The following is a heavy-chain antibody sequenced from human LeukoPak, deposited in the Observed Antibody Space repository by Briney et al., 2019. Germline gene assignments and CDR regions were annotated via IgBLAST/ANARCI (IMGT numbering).Heavy chain of an antibody. CDR2: IILILGIA. V-gene: IGHV1-69*04. J-gene: IGHJ6*02. Sequence: GASLKVSSKASGGTFSSYTISRVRQAPGQGRGWRGRIILILGIANYAQKFQGTVTITADKSPSTAYMELSSLKSEDTAVYYCARDRYCSSTSCYGGYYYYGMDVWGQGTTVTVSS. CDR3: ARDRYCSSTSCYGGYYYYGMDV. D-gene: IGHD2-2*01. CDR1: GGTFSSYT.